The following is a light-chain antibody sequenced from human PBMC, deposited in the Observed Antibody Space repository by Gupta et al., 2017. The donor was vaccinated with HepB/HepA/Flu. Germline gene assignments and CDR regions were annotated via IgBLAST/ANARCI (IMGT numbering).Light chain of an antibody. Sequence: QSALTQPASVSGSPGQSITISCTGPNSDIGSNNYVSWYQQHPGKAPKLILYDVSHRPSGVSNRFSGSKSGNTASLTISGLQAEDEASYYCSSYSTTNTPVLFGGGTKLTVL. J-gene: IGLJ2*01. V-gene: IGLV2-14*03. CDR2: DVS. CDR1: NSDIGSNNY. CDR3: SSYSTTNTPVL.